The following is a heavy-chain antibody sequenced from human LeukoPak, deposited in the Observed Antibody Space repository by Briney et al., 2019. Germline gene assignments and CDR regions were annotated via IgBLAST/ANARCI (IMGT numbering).Heavy chain of an antibody. Sequence: GGSLRLSCAASGFTLNSYEMNWVRQAPGKGPEWVSYISSSGRTIYYADSVKGRFTISRDNADNSLYLQMNSLRAEDTAVYYCAATGYCTNGVCLPRFGWFDPWGQGTLVTVSS. CDR2: ISSSGRTI. J-gene: IGHJ5*02. CDR3: AATGYCTNGVCLPRFGWFDP. D-gene: IGHD2-8*01. V-gene: IGHV3-48*03. CDR1: GFTLNSYE.